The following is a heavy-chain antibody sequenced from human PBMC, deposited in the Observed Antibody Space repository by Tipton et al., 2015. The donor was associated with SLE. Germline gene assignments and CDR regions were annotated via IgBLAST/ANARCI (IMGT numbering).Heavy chain of an antibody. V-gene: IGHV6-1*01. CDR1: GDSVSSNSGA. CDR3: ARPSGATTVVTPEAFEI. J-gene: IGHJ3*02. Sequence: GLVKPSQTLSLTCAISGDSVSSNSGAWNWIRQSPSRGLEWLGRTYYRSKWYNDYAVSVESRITIDADTSKNQFSLQLTSVTPEDTAVYYCARPSGATTVVTPEAFEIWGQGTMVTVSS. CDR2: TYYRSKWYN. D-gene: IGHD4-23*01.